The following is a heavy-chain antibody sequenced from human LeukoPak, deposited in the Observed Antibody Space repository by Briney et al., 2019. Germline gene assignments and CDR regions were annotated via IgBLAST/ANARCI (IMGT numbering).Heavy chain of an antibody. J-gene: IGHJ4*02. D-gene: IGHD3-10*01. Sequence: PSETLSLTCTVSGGSISSRSYYWDWIRQPPGKGLEWIGEINHSGSTNYNPSLKSRVTISVDTSKNQFSLKLSSVTAADTAVYYCARDGRGLDYWGQGTLVTVSS. CDR3: ARDGRGLDY. CDR1: GGSISSRSYY. V-gene: IGHV4-39*07. CDR2: INHSGST.